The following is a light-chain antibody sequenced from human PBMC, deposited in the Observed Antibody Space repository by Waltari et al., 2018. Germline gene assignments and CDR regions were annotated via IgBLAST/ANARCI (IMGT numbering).Light chain of an antibody. CDR2: ETY. CDR3: QKYESLPAT. J-gene: IGKJ1*01. Sequence: EIVLTQSPGTLSLSPGERATLSCRASQSVCKSLAWYQQRPGQAPRLLIYETYRRATGTPDRFTGSGSGTDFSLTISRLEPEDFAVYYCQKYESLPATFGQGTKVEIK. CDR1: QSVCKS. V-gene: IGKV3-20*01.